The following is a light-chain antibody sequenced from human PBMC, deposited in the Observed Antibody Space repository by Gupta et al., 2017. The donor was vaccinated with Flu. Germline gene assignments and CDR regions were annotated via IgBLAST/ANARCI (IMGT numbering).Light chain of an antibody. Sequence: QSVLTQPPSASGTPGQTVTISCSGSNYLLQNNFFYWYQHLPPAPKLLIYKNNQRPSGVPDRFSASKSGTSASLAISGLRSEDEADYYCATWDDSLSGRVFGPGTKVTVL. J-gene: IGLJ1*01. V-gene: IGLV1-47*01. CDR1: NYLLQNNF. CDR2: KNN. CDR3: ATWDDSLSGRV.